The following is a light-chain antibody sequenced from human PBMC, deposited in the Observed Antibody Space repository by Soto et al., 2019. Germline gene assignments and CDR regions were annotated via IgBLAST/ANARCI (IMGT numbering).Light chain of an antibody. Sequence: QSALTQPASVSDSPGQSITISCTGTSSDVGGSNFVSWYQQHPGKPPKLIIYDVANRPSGVSNRFSGSKSGITASLIISRLQTEDEADYYCVSYTTITTYVFGTGTKLTVL. CDR2: DVA. V-gene: IGLV2-14*03. CDR1: SSDVGGSNF. J-gene: IGLJ1*01. CDR3: VSYTTITTYV.